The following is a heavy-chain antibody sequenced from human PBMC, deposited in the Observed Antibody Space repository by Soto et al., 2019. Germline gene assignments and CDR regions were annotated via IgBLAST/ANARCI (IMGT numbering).Heavy chain of an antibody. Sequence: ETLSLTLTVSGGSITSSSFYWGWIRQPPGKGLEWIGGIYYSGRSYYNPSLKSRVTMSVDTSKNQFSLTLNSVTAADAAVYYCARKRTTVVTQAYFDHWGQGTLVTVSS. V-gene: IGHV4-39*01. CDR3: ARKRTTVVTQAYFDH. CDR2: IYYSGRS. D-gene: IGHD4-17*01. CDR1: GGSITSSSFY. J-gene: IGHJ4*02.